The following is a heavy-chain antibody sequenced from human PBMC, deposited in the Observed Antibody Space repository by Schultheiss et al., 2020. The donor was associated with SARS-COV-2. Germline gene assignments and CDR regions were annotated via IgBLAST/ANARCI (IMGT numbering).Heavy chain of an antibody. Sequence: SETLSLTCGVSGDSISSYYWSWIRQPPGKGLEWIGYIYYNGNTNYNPSLKSQVTTSLDTSKNQFSLRLSSVTAADTALYYCARIGMVRAVRDAFDTWGQGTMVTVSS. V-gene: IGHV4-59*01. J-gene: IGHJ3*02. CDR1: GDSISSYY. CDR2: IYYNGNT. CDR3: ARIGMVRAVRDAFDT. D-gene: IGHD3-10*01.